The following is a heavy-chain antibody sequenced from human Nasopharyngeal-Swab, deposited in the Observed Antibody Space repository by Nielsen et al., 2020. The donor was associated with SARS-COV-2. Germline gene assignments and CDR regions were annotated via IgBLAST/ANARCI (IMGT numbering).Heavy chain of an antibody. CDR3: AGGGYGAFDI. J-gene: IGHJ3*02. CDR1: GFTFSTYS. V-gene: IGHV3-21*01. CDR2: ISSTSAYI. Sequence: GESLKISCAASGFTFSTYSMNWVRQAPGKGLEWVSSISSTSAYIYYADSMKGRFTISRDNDKSSLYLQMNSLRAEDTAVYYCAGGGYGAFDIWGQGTMVTVSS. D-gene: IGHD5-12*01.